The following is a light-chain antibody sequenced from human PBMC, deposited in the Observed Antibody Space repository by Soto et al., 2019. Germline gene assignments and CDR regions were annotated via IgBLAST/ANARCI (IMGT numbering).Light chain of an antibody. J-gene: IGKJ4*01. Sequence: DIQMTQSPSSLSASVGGRVTITCRASQGISTYLAWYQQKPGKVPKLLIYAASTLQSGVPSRFSGSGSGTEFTITISSLQPEDVATYYCQKYNSAPLTFGGGTKVEIK. CDR1: QGISTY. CDR3: QKYNSAPLT. CDR2: AAS. V-gene: IGKV1-27*01.